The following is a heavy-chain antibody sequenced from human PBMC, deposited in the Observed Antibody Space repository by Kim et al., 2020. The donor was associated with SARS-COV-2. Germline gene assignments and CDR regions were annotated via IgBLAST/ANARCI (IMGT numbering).Heavy chain of an antibody. J-gene: IGHJ4*02. Sequence: SETLSLTCTVSGDSISSSFNYWDWIRQPPGKGLEWIGSVYHSGTTYDSPSLKSRVTVSVDTSKNEFSLKVTSVTAADTAVYFCARLPHDSSGYVDCWGQGILVTVSS. D-gene: IGHD3-22*01. CDR2: VYHSGTT. CDR1: GDSISSSFNY. CDR3: ARLPHDSSGYVDC. V-gene: IGHV4-39*01.